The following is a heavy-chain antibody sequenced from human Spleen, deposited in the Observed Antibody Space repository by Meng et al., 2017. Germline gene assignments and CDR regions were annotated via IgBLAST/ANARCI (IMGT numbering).Heavy chain of an antibody. CDR2: VSGSGGRT. Sequence: GESLKISCAASGFTFNNYAMSWVRQAPGKGLELVSTVSGSGGRTNYADSVKGRFTISRDNLKNTVYLQINSLRAEDTAVYYCARGLRVGQWRGTGYWGQGRLGTVSS. CDR3: ARGLRVGQWRGTGY. D-gene: IGHD6-19*01. V-gene: IGHV3-23*01. J-gene: IGHJ4*02. CDR1: GFTFNNYA.